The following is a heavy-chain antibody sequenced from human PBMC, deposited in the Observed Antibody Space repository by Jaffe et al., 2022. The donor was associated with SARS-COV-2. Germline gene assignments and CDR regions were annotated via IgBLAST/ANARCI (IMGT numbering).Heavy chain of an antibody. Sequence: EVQLVESGGGLVQPGGSLRLSCSASGFTFSNYPMHWVREAPGKGLESVSTISRNGDSTYYADSVRGRFTISRDNSKNTLYLQVSSLRAEDTAVYYCVSGLRINGPFDSWGQGTLVTVSS. D-gene: IGHD4-17*01. CDR3: VSGLRINGPFDS. J-gene: IGHJ4*02. CDR1: GFTFSNYP. CDR2: ISRNGDST. V-gene: IGHV3-64D*09.